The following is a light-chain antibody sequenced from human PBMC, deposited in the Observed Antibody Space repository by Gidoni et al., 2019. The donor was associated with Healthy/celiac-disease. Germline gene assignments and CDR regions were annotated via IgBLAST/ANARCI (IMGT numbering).Light chain of an antibody. J-gene: IGKJ3*01. CDR1: QSISSW. CDR2: KAS. Sequence: DIQMPQSPSTLSASVGDRVTITCRASQSISSWLAWYQQKPGKAPKLLIYKASSVERGVPSRFSGSGSGTEFTLTISRLQPDDFATYYCQQYNSPFTFGSGTKVDIK. CDR3: QQYNSPFT. V-gene: IGKV1-5*03.